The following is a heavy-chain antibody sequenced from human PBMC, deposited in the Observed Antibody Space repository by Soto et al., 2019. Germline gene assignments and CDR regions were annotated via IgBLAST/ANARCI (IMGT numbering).Heavy chain of an antibody. CDR3: AKDREYYDFWSGYPTPRGYFDC. CDR2: ISGSGGST. Sequence: GGSLRLSCAASGFTFSSYAMSWVRQAPGKGLEWVSAISGSGGSTYYADSVKGRFTVSRDNSKNTLYLQMNSLRAEDTAVYYRAKDREYYDFWSGYPTPRGYFDCWGQGTLVTVSS. CDR1: GFTFSSYA. V-gene: IGHV3-23*01. D-gene: IGHD3-3*01. J-gene: IGHJ4*02.